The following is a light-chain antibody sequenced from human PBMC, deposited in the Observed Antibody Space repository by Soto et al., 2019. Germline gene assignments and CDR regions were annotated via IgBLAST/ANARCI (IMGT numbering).Light chain of an antibody. CDR2: EVT. CDR1: SSDVGAYKY. V-gene: IGLV2-8*01. J-gene: IGLJ2*01. CDR3: SSYAGNNNFVV. Sequence: QYALTQPPSASGSPGQSVTISCTGTSSDVGAYKYVSWYQQHPGKAPKLMIYEVTKRPSGVPGRFSGSKSGNTASLTVSGLQAEDEADYYCSSYAGNNNFVVFGGGTKLTVL.